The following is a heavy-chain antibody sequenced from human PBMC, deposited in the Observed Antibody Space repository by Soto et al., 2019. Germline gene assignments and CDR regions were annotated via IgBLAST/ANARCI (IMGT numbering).Heavy chain of an antibody. D-gene: IGHD1-1*01. CDR2: IHHSGGT. V-gene: IGHV4-34*01. CDR1: GESFSGYY. Sequence: SETLSLTCAVYGESFSGYYWTWIRQPPGKGLEWIGEIHHSGGTNYSPSLKSRVTISVDTSKNQSSLRQRSITAADTAVYYCGRLERYLHRGGGNNWYYFDFWGQGTMVTVSS. J-gene: IGHJ4*02. CDR3: GRLERYLHRGGGNNWYYFDF.